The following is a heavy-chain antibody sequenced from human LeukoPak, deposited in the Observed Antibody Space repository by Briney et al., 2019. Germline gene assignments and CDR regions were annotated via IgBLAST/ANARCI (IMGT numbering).Heavy chain of an antibody. CDR1: GFTFSSYW. V-gene: IGHV3-7*01. Sequence: PGRSLRLSCAASGFTFSSYWMTWVRQAPGKGLEWVANIKLDVSETYYVDSVRGRFTISRDNTKSSLYLQMDSLRAEDTAVYYCARKGNAFDFWGQGTMVTVSS. CDR3: ARKGNAFDF. J-gene: IGHJ3*01. CDR2: IKLDVSET. D-gene: IGHD3-10*01.